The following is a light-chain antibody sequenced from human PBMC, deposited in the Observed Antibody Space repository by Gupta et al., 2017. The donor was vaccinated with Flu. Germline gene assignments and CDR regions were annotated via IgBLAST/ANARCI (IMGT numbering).Light chain of an antibody. J-gene: IGKJ1*01. CDR2: AAS. Sequence: GDRVTITCRASQSISNYLNWYQQKPGKAPKLLIFAASSLESGVPSRFSGSGSGTDFTLTISSLQPEDFATYYCQETYSIPWTFGQGTKVEIK. CDR3: QETYSIPWT. V-gene: IGKV1-39*01. CDR1: QSISNY.